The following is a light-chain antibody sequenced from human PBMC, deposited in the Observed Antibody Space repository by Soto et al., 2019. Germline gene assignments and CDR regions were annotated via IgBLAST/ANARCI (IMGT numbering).Light chain of an antibody. Sequence: EIVLTQSPGTLSLSPGERATLSCRSSQSISSTYLTWYHQRPGQAPRLLIYDASRRATGIPDRFSGSGSGTDFSLTISRLEPEDVAVYYCQHYDSARWTLGLGTKVDIK. J-gene: IGKJ1*01. V-gene: IGKV3-20*01. CDR2: DAS. CDR1: QSISSTY. CDR3: QHYDSARWT.